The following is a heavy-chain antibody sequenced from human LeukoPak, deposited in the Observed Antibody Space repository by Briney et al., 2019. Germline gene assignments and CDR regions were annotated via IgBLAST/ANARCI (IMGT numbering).Heavy chain of an antibody. Sequence: GESLKISCHGSGYRFTSYWIAWVRQMPGKGLELMGIIYPGDSDTRYSPSFQGQVTISADKSISTAYLQWSSLKASDTAMYYCARLRGRQTTDAFDMWGQGTMVTVSS. V-gene: IGHV5-51*01. CDR2: IYPGDSDT. CDR3: ARLRGRQTTDAFDM. CDR1: GYRFTSYW. J-gene: IGHJ3*02. D-gene: IGHD1/OR15-1a*01.